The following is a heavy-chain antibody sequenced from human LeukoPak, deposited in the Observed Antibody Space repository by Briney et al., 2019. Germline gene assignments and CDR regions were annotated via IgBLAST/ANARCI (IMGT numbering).Heavy chain of an antibody. CDR1: SGSFSGYF. D-gene: IGHD5-12*01. V-gene: IGHV4-34*01. J-gene: IGHJ3*02. CDR3: ARHSRPGYGGYENAFDI. CDR2: IYNSAST. Sequence: KPSETLSLTCAVYSGSFSGYFWDWIRQPPGKGLEWIGNIYNSASTHYNPSLKSRVTISVDTSKNHLSLRLSSVTAADTAIYYCARHSRPGYGGYENAFDIWGQGTMVTVSS.